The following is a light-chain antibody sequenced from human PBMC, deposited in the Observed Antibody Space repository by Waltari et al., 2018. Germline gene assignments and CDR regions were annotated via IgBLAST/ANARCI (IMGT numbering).Light chain of an antibody. CDR3: QQYSTFPPT. CDR2: AAS. V-gene: IGKV1-16*02. Sequence: DIQMTQSPSSLSPSVGDRVILTCRASQAISTFLAWFQLKPGKAPKSLIYAASTLPTGVSSNFSGSGSGTDFTLTISSLQPGDCATYYCQQYSTFPPTFGGGTRVEI. CDR1: QAISTF. J-gene: IGKJ4*01.